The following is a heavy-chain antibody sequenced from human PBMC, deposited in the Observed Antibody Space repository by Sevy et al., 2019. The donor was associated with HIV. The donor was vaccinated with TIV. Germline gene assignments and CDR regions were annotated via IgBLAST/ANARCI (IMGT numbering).Heavy chain of an antibody. CDR1: GFTFSSYS. J-gene: IGHJ4*02. V-gene: IGHV3-21*01. CDR3: ARDREGYYGSGSYLDY. CDR2: ISSSSSYI. D-gene: IGHD3-10*01. Sequence: GGSLRLSCAASGFTFSSYSMNWVRQAPGKGLEWVSSISSSSSYIYYADSVKGRFTISRDNAKNSLYLQMNSLRAEDTAGYYCARDREGYYGSGSYLDYWGQGTLVTVSS.